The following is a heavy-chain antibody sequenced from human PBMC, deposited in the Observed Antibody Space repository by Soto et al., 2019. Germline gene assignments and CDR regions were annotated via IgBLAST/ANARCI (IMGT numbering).Heavy chain of an antibody. CDR2: ISGSGGST. CDR1: GFTFSSYA. J-gene: IGHJ4*02. D-gene: IGHD4-17*01. CDR3: AKENTVTTVYSVYYFDY. Sequence: EVQLLESGGGLVQPGGSLRLSCAASGFTFSSYAMSWVRQAPGKGLEWVSAISGSGGSTYYADSVKGRFTISRDNSKNTLNLQMNGLRAEDTAVYYCAKENTVTTVYSVYYFDYWGQGALVTVSS. V-gene: IGHV3-23*01.